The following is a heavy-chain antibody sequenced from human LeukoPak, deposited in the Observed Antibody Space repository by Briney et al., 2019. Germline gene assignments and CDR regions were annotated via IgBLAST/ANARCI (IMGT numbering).Heavy chain of an antibody. D-gene: IGHD3-3*01. CDR1: GFTFSIYV. J-gene: IGHJ4*02. CDR2: IRYDVSNK. Sequence: GGALRLSCAASGFTFSIYVMHWVREAPGRGLWCGAFIRYDVSNKYYAQSVKGRFTISRDNSKNTLYLQMNSLRADDTAVYYCAGVLRFLEWCFDYWAREPWSPSPQ. V-gene: IGHV3-30*02. CDR3: AGVLRFLEWCFDY.